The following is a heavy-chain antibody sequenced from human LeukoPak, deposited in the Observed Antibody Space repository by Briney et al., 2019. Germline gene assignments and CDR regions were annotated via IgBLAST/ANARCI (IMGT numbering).Heavy chain of an antibody. CDR1: GFTFSSYA. D-gene: IGHD1-26*01. CDR2: ISYDGSKK. Sequence: GRSLRLSCAASGFTFSSYAMHWVRQAPGKGLEWVAVISYDGSKKYYADSVKGRFTISRDNSKNTLYLQMNSLRAEDTAVYYCAKSLWELAGYYFDYWGQGTLVTVSS. V-gene: IGHV3-30-3*02. J-gene: IGHJ4*02. CDR3: AKSLWELAGYYFDY.